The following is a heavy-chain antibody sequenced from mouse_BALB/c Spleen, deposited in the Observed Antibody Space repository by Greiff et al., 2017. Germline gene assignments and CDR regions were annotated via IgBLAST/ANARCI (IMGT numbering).Heavy chain of an antibody. CDR2: IDPANGNT. V-gene: IGHV14-3*02. Sequence: VQLQQSGAELVKPGASVKLSCTASGFNIKDTYMHWVKQRPEQGLEWIGRIDPANGNTKYDPKFQGKATITADTSSNTAYLQLRSLTSEDTAVYYCARRYFDVWGAGTTVTVSA. CDR1: GFNIKDTY. J-gene: IGHJ1*01. CDR3: ARRYFDV.